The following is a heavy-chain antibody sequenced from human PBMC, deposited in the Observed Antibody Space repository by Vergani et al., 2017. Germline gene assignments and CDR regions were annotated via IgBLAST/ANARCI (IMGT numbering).Heavy chain of an antibody. Sequence: VQLVESGGGVVQPGRSLRLSCAASGFTFSSYEMNWVRQAPGKGLEWVSYISSSGSTIYYADSAKGRFTISRDNAKNSLYLQMNSLRAEDTAVYYCARGGWGAAAGIYGMDVWGQGTTVTVSS. J-gene: IGHJ6*02. CDR3: ARGGWGAAAGIYGMDV. V-gene: IGHV3-48*03. D-gene: IGHD6-13*01. CDR1: GFTFSSYE. CDR2: ISSSGSTI.